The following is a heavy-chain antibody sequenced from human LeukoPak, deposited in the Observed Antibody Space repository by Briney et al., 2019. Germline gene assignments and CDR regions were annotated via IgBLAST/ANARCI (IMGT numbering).Heavy chain of an antibody. V-gene: IGHV4-34*01. J-gene: IGHJ5*02. Sequence: SETLSLTCAVYGGSFSGYYWSWIRQPPGKGLEWIGEINHSGSTNYNPSLKSRVTISVDTSKNQFSLKLSSVTAADTAVYYCASRLYSSSWYQDGENWFDPWGQGTLVTVSS. D-gene: IGHD6-13*01. CDR1: GGSFSGYY. CDR2: INHSGST. CDR3: ASRLYSSSWYQDGENWFDP.